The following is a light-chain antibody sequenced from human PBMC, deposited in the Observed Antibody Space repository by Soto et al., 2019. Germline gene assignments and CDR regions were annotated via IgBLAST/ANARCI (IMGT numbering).Light chain of an antibody. J-gene: IGKJ1*01. Sequence: IVMTQSPLSLPVAPGEPASISCRSSQSLLHSNGYNYLHWYLQKPGQSPQLLIYLGSDRASGVPDRFSGSGSGTDFTLKISRVEAEDVGVYHCMQALQTPWTFGQGTKVEIK. V-gene: IGKV2-28*01. CDR1: QSLLHSNGYNY. CDR2: LGS. CDR3: MQALQTPWT.